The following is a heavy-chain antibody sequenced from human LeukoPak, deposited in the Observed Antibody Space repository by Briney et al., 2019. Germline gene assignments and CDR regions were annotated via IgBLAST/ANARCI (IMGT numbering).Heavy chain of an antibody. CDR1: GFTFSSYE. J-gene: IGHJ4*02. Sequence: GGSLRLSCAASGFTFSSYEMNWVRQAPGKGLEWVSYISSSGSTIYYADSVKGRFTISRDNAKNSLYLEMNSLRAEDTAVYYCARATGYNVAYFDSWGQGTLVTVSS. CDR3: ARATGYNVAYFDS. CDR2: ISSSGSTI. V-gene: IGHV3-48*03. D-gene: IGHD5-24*01.